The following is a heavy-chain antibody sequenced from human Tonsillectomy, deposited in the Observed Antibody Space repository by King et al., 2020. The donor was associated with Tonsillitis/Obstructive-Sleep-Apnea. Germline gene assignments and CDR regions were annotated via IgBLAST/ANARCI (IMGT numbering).Heavy chain of an antibody. V-gene: IGHV1-18*01. CDR1: GYTFTNYG. CDR2: ISAYNGHT. J-gene: IGHJ4*02. CDR3: ARDSMSHYYDSSGYYTFEY. D-gene: IGHD3-22*01. Sequence: VQLVESGAEVKKPGASVKVSCKASGYTFTNYGISWVRQAPGQGLEWMGWISAYNGHTNYALKLQGRVTMTTDTSTSTAYMELRGLRSDATAVYSCARDSMSHYYDSSGYYTFEYWGQGTLVTVSS.